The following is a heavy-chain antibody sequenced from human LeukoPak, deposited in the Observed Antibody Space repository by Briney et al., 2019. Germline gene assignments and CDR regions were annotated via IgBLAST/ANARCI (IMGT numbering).Heavy chain of an antibody. CDR3: ARDYNSGWLYYFDY. D-gene: IGHD6-19*01. CDR2: IYHSGST. CDR1: GYSISSGYY. J-gene: IGHJ4*02. Sequence: PSETLSLTCTVSGYSISSGYYWGWIRQPPGKGLEWIGSIYHSGSTYYNPSLKSRVTISVDTSKNQFSLKLSSVTAADTAVYYCARDYNSGWLYYFDYWGQGTLVTVSS. V-gene: IGHV4-38-2*02.